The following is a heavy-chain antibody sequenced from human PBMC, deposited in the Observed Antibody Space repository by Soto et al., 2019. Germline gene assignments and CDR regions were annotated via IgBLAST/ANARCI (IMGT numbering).Heavy chain of an antibody. Sequence: QVQLQESGPGLVTPSETLSLTCSVSGGTFRSYYWSWIRQPPGKGLEWIGYIFYSGSTNSNPSLKSRVTISVDTSKNLFSLKLSSVTAADTAVYYCARAYGLDAFDFWGQGTMVTVSS. CDR1: GGTFRSYY. D-gene: IGHD4-17*01. V-gene: IGHV4-59*08. CDR3: ARAYGLDAFDF. J-gene: IGHJ3*01. CDR2: IFYSGST.